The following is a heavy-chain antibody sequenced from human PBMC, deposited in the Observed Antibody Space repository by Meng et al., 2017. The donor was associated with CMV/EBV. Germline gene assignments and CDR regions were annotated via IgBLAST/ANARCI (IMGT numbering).Heavy chain of an antibody. CDR3: ARDSSGWYSHFDY. Sequence: VQLPEQGPGLVQPSETLSLTCTCSGGSISIYDWSWSRQPAGKGLEWIGRIYTSGSTNYNPSLKSRVTMSVDTSKNQFSLKLSSVTAVDTAVYYCARDSSGWYSHFDYWGQGTLVTVSS. CDR2: IYTSGST. D-gene: IGHD6-19*01. V-gene: IGHV4-4*07. J-gene: IGHJ4*02. CDR1: GGSISIYD.